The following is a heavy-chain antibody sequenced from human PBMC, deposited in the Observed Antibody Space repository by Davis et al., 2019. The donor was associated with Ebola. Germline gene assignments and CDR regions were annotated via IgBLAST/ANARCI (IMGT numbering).Heavy chain of an antibody. CDR3: ASDLRGWGDFDY. V-gene: IGHV1-46*01. J-gene: IGHJ4*02. D-gene: IGHD3-10*01. CDR1: GYTLVSYY. Sequence: AASVKVSCKASGYTLVSYYAHWVRQVPGQGLEWMGIINPSGGTTTYAQKFQGRVTMTRDTSTNTLYMELSSLTSGDTAVYYCASDLRGWGDFDYWGQGTLVTVSS. CDR2: INPSGGTT.